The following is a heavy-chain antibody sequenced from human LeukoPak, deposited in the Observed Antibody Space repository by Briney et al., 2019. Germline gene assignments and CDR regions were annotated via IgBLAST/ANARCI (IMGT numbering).Heavy chain of an antibody. CDR3: AKSHSPPGYYYYYMDV. Sequence: PGGSLRLSCAASGFTFSSYAMSWVRQAPGKGLEWVSAISGSGGSTYYADSVKGRFTISRDNSKNTLYLQMNSLRAEDTAVYYCAKSHSPPGYYYYYMDVWGKGTTVTVSS. CDR1: GFTFSSYA. J-gene: IGHJ6*03. D-gene: IGHD6-13*01. V-gene: IGHV3-23*01. CDR2: ISGSGGST.